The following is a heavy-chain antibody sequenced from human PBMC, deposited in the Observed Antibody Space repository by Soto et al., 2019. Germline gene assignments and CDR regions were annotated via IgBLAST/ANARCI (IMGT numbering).Heavy chain of an antibody. CDR3: TTTYYYDSSGYYYRLFDY. D-gene: IGHD3-22*01. CDR2: IKSKTDGGTT. Sequence: GGSLRLSCAASGFTFSNAWMSWVRQAPGKGLEWVGRIKSKTDGGTTDYAAPVKGRFTISRDDSKNTLYLQMNSLKTEDTAVYYCTTTYYYDSSGYYYRLFDYWGQGTLVTVSS. V-gene: IGHV3-15*01. J-gene: IGHJ4*02. CDR1: GFTFSNAW.